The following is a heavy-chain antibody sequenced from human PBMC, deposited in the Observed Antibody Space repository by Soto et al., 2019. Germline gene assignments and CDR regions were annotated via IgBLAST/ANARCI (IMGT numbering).Heavy chain of an antibody. CDR3: AHRYCSSTSCHPYYYSEMAV. V-gene: IGHV2-5*02. CDR2: IYWDGGK. J-gene: IGHJ6*02. Sequence: QISLKESGPTLVKPTQTLTLTCTFSGFSLSTSGVGVGWIRQPPGEALEWLSLIYWDGGKCYSPSLRSRLTITKDTSKNQVVLAMSTMDPVDTGTYYCAHRYCSSTSCHPYYYSEMAVWGQGTTVTVSS. D-gene: IGHD2-2*01. CDR1: GFSLSTSGVG.